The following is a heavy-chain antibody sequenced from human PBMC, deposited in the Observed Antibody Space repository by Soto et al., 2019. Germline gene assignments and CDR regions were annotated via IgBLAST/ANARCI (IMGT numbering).Heavy chain of an antibody. D-gene: IGHD3-10*01. J-gene: IGHJ6*03. CDR2: SRTSGGTK. CDR3: ARIDIITDPSNSYPMDV. CDR1: GFMFSTYS. V-gene: IGHV3-48*01. Sequence: PGGSLRLSCAASGFMFSTYSMNWVRQAPGKGLEWIAFSRTSGGTKYYADSVKGRFTISRDNAKNSLYLQMNSLRAEDTAVYYCARIDIITDPSNSYPMDVWGKGTTVTVSS.